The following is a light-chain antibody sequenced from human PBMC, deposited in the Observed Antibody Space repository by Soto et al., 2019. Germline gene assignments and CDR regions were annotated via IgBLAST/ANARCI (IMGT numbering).Light chain of an antibody. V-gene: IGLV2-11*01. Sequence: QSALTQPRSVSGSPGQSVTISCTGTSSDVGGYNYVSWYQQHPGKAPKLMIYDVGKRPSGVPDRFSGSKSDNTASLTISGLQAEDEADYYCSSYASSTTPWVFGGGTKLTVL. J-gene: IGLJ3*02. CDR3: SSYASSTTPWV. CDR2: DVG. CDR1: SSDVGGYNY.